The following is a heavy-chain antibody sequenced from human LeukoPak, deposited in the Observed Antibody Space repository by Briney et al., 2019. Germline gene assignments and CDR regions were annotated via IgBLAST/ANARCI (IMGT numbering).Heavy chain of an antibody. CDR1: GFTFGDYA. J-gene: IGHJ4*02. CDR2: IRNKAYGATP. Sequence: PGESLRLSCTASGFTFGDYAMTWVRKAPGKGLEWVGFIRNKAYGATPEYAASLKGRFTISRDDSNSIAYLQMNSLKTEDTAVYYCTRASVVGVTGLPDYWGQGTLVTVSS. D-gene: IGHD3-16*01. CDR3: TRASVVGVTGLPDY. V-gene: IGHV3-49*04.